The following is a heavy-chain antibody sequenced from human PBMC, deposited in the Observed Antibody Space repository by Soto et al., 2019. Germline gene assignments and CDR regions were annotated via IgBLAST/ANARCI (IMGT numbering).Heavy chain of an antibody. CDR1: GGSISSYY. D-gene: IGHD3-16*01. J-gene: IGHJ1*01. CDR2: IYYSGST. CDR3: ARHRLGTAEYFQH. Sequence: PSETLSLTCTVSGGSISSYYWSWIRQPPGKGLEWIGYIYYSGSTNYNPSLKSRVTISVDTSKNQFSLKLSSVTAADTAVYYCARHRLGTAEYFQHWGQGTLVTVSS. V-gene: IGHV4-59*08.